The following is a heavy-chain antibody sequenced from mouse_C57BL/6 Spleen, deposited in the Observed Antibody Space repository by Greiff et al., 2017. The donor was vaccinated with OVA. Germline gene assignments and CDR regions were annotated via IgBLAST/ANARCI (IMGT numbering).Heavy chain of an antibody. CDR3: ARGDGDGYYYAMDY. D-gene: IGHD2-3*01. J-gene: IGHJ4*01. V-gene: IGHV1-72*01. Sequence: QVQLQQPGAELVKPGASVKLSCTASGYTFTSYWMHWVQQRPGRGLEWIGWIDPNSGGTKYTEKFKGKATLTVDKPSSPAYMQFSSLTSEDSAVDDFARGDGDGYYYAMDYWGQGTTVTVSS. CDR2: IDPNSGGT. CDR1: GYTFTSYW.